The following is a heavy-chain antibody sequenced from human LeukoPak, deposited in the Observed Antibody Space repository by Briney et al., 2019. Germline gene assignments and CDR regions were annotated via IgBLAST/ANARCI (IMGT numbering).Heavy chain of an antibody. CDR1: GFTVSNNY. D-gene: IGHD2-2*01. Sequence: GGSLRLSCVVSGFTVSNNYMKWVRQAPGKGLEWVSYITMNSVRLYADSVKGRFAISRDNDKNSVYLQMNSLRDEDTAVYYCTRGRYQFLGPNDYWGQGSLVTVSS. J-gene: IGHJ4*02. CDR3: TRGRYQFLGPNDY. V-gene: IGHV3-48*02. CDR2: ITMNSVR.